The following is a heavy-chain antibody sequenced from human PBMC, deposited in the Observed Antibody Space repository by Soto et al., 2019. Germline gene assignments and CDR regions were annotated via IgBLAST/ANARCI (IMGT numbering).Heavy chain of an antibody. J-gene: IGHJ4*02. Sequence: GGSLRLSCAASGFTFSSYAMSWVRQAPGKGLEWVSAISGSGGSTYYADSVKGRFTVSRDNAKNSLYLQMNSLRAEDTAMYYCTTDRGYLTFDYWGQGTLVTVSS. D-gene: IGHD3-22*01. CDR1: GFTFSSYA. CDR2: ISGSGGST. CDR3: TTDRGYLTFDY. V-gene: IGHV3-23*01.